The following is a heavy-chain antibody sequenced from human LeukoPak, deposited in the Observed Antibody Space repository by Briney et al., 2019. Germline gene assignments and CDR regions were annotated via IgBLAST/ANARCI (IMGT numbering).Heavy chain of an antibody. V-gene: IGHV3-21*01. J-gene: IGHJ4*02. CDR1: GFSFSSYW. Sequence: GGSLRLSCEASGFSFSSYWMTWVRQPPGKGLEWVSSISSSSSYIYYADSVKGRFTISRDNAKNSLYLQMNSLRAEDTAVYYCARADYYDSSGYDYWGQGTLVTVSS. CDR3: ARADYYDSSGYDY. D-gene: IGHD3-22*01. CDR2: ISSSSSYI.